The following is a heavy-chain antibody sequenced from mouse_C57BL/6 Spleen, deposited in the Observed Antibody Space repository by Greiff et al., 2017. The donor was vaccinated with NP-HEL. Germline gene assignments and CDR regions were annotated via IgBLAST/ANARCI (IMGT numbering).Heavy chain of an antibody. CDR2: ISDGGSYT. Sequence: EVMLVESGGGLVKPGGSLKLSCAASGFTFSSYAMSWVRQTPEKRLEWVATISDGGSYTYYPDNVKGRFTISRDNAKNNLYLQMSHLKSDDTAMYYCAREGGEYAMDYWGQGTSVTVSS. CDR3: AREGGEYAMDY. CDR1: GFTFSSYA. J-gene: IGHJ4*01. V-gene: IGHV5-4*01.